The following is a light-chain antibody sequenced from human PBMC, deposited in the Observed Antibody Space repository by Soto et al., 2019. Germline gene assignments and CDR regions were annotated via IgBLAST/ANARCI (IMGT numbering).Light chain of an antibody. CDR3: LKDYNYPYT. CDR2: DAS. V-gene: IGKV1-6*01. J-gene: IGKJ2*01. CDR1: QGIGND. Sequence: AIQITQTPSSLSASVGDRVTITCRASQGIGNDLAWYQQKPGKAPKFLIYDASILQSGVPSRFSGSGSGTDFTLTISSLQPEDFATYYCLKDYNYPYTFGQGTKLEIK.